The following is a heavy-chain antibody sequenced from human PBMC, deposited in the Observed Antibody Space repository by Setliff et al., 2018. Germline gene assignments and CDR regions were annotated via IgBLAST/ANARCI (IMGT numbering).Heavy chain of an antibody. CDR3: ARQVTAGSAIDI. CDR2: IYPGDSET. Sequence: PGESLKISCQGSGYSFPSYWIGWVRQMPGKGLEWMGIIYPGDSETRYSPSFQGQVTISADKSISTAYLQWTSLKASDTAMYHCARQVTAGSAIDIWGQGTMVTVSS. J-gene: IGHJ3*02. D-gene: IGHD2-21*02. CDR1: GYSFPSYW. V-gene: IGHV5-51*01.